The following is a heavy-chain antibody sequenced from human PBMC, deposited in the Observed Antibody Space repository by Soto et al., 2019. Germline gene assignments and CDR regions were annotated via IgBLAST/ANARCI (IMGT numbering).Heavy chain of an antibody. D-gene: IGHD1-26*01. V-gene: IGHV1-18*01. CDR1: GYTFTSYG. CDR3: ATDKYGAGRVGVHS. Sequence: QVHLVQSGAEVKKPGASVKVSCKGSGYTFTSYGITWVRQAPGQGLQWMGRIVPTLRITNYAQEFQGRLTITADSSTSTAHIELTSLTSEDTAVYYCATDKYGAGRVGVHSWGQGTLVTVSS. CDR2: IVPTLRIT. J-gene: IGHJ5*02.